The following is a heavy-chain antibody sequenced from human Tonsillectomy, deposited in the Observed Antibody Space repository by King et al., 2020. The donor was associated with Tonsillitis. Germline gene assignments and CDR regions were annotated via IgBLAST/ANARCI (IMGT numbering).Heavy chain of an antibody. CDR2: IDWDDDK. CDR1: WFSLSTSGMC. V-gene: IGHV2-70*01. D-gene: IGHD3-3*01. CDR3: ARIHNDFWSGYADF. Sequence: TLKESGPALVKPTQTLTLTCTFSWFSLSTSGMCVSWIRQPPGKALEWLALIDWDDDKYYSTTLKTRLTISKDTSKNQVVLTMTNMDPEDTATYYCARIHNDFWSGYADFWGRGTLVTVSS. J-gene: IGHJ4*02.